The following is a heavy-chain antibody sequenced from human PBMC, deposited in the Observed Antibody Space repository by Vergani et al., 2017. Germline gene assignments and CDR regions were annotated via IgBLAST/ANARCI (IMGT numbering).Heavy chain of an antibody. CDR1: GGSFSGYY. J-gene: IGHJ4*02. D-gene: IGHD4-17*01. V-gene: IGHV4-34*01. Sequence: QVQLQQWGAGLLKPSETLSLTCAVYGGSFSGYYWSWIRQPPGKGLEWIGEINHSGSTNYNPSLKSRVTIPVDTSKNQFSLKLSAVTAADTAVYYCARGRTVTTKFDYWGQGTLVTVSS. CDR3: ARGRTVTTKFDY. CDR2: INHSGST.